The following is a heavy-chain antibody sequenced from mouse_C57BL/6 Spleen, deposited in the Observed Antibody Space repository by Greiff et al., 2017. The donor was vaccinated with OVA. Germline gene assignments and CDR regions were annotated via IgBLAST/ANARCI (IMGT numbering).Heavy chain of an antibody. Sequence: QVQLQQSGPELVKPGASVKISCKASGYAFSSSWMNWVKQRPGKGLEWIGRIYPGDGDTNYNGKFKGKAKLTADKSSSTAYMQLSSLTSEDSAVYFCARSGGYGNYDYWGQGTTLTVSS. CDR2: IYPGDGDT. D-gene: IGHD2-10*02. V-gene: IGHV1-82*01. CDR3: ARSGGYGNYDY. CDR1: GYAFSSSW. J-gene: IGHJ2*01.